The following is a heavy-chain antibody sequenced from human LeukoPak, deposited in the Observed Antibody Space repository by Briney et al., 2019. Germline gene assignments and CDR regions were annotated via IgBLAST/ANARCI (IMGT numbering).Heavy chain of an antibody. CDR1: EFPFSSYN. CDR2: ISSSSSSI. CDR3: ARAMYYFEY. J-gene: IGHJ4*02. Sequence: PGESLRLSCVGSEFPFSSYNMNWVRQAPGKGLEWVSYISSSSSSIYYADSVKGRFTISRDNAKNSLYLQMNSLRDEDTAVYSCARAMYYFEYWGQGTLVTVSS. V-gene: IGHV3-48*02.